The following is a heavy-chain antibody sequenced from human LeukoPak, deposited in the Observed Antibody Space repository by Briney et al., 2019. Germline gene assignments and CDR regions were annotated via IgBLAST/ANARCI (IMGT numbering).Heavy chain of an antibody. V-gene: IGHV3-30*04. J-gene: IGHJ4*02. CDR1: GFTFSSYA. Sequence: GGSLRLSCAASGFTFSSYAMHWVRQAPGKGLEWGAVISYDGSNKYYADSVKGRFTISRDNSKNTLYLQMNSLRAEDTAVYYCARDGIVGAPGRLDYWGQGTLVTVSS. D-gene: IGHD1-26*01. CDR3: ARDGIVGAPGRLDY. CDR2: ISYDGSNK.